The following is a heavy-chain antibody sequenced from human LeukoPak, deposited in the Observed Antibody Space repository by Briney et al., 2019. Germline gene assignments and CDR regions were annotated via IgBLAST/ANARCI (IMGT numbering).Heavy chain of an antibody. Sequence: GGSLRLSCAASGFTFSSYEMHWVRQAPGKGLEWVSYISSSGSTIYYADSVKGRFTISRENAKNSLYLQMNSLRAEDTAVYYCARVRSPRYFDYWGQEPWSPSPQ. CDR3: ARVRSPRYFDY. CDR2: ISSSGSTI. V-gene: IGHV3-48*03. J-gene: IGHJ4*01. CDR1: GFTFSSYE.